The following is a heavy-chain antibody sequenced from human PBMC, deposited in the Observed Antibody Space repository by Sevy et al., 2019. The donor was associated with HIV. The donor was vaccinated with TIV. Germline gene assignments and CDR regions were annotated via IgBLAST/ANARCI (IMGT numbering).Heavy chain of an antibody. J-gene: IGHJ6*02. CDR1: GFNLRSYG. Sequence: GGSLRLSCAASGFNLRSYGMHWVRQAPGKGLEWVAFIRLDGSNKYYADSVNGRFTISRDNSKNTLYLQMNSLRAEDTAVYYCAKDGNVVVGLVFYYYGMDVWGQGTTVTASS. CDR3: AKDGNVVVGLVFYYYGMDV. V-gene: IGHV3-30*02. D-gene: IGHD2-15*01. CDR2: IRLDGSNK.